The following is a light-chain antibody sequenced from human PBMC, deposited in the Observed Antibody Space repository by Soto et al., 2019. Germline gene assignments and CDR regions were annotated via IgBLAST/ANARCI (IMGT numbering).Light chain of an antibody. CDR3: HQYAGH. J-gene: IGKJ2*01. CDR2: DAS. CDR1: QSINTW. V-gene: IGKV1-5*01. Sequence: DIQMTQSPSTVSASVGDRVTITCRASQSINTWLAWYQQKPGKAPRVLIYDASSLQSGVPSRFSGSGSGTEFTLTISSLEPDDFATYYCHQYAGHFGQGTKLEIK.